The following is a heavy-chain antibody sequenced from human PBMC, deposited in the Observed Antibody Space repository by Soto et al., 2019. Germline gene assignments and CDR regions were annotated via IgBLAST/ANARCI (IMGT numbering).Heavy chain of an antibody. CDR2: IFSGGTT. CDR1: GFTVSSNY. D-gene: IGHD2-2*01. J-gene: IGHJ4*02. Sequence: EVQLVETGGGLIQPGGSLRLSCAASGFTVSSNYMSWVRQAPGRGLEWVSTIFSGGTTHYADSVKGRFTISRDSSKNTLYPQMNSLRAEDTAIYYCARETVPPSYHYYDCWGQGTLVTVSS. V-gene: IGHV3-53*02. CDR3: ARETVPPSYHYYDC.